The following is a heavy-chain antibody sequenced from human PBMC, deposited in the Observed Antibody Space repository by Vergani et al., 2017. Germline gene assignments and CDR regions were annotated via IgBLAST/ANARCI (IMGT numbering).Heavy chain of an antibody. D-gene: IGHD3-9*01. CDR1: GGTFSSYA. Sequence: QVQLVQSGAEVKKPGSSVKVSCKASGGTFSSYAISWVRQAHGQGLEWMGGIIPIFGTANYAQKFQGRVTITADESTSTAYMELSSLRSEDTAVYYCARGYYDILTDHYYYYYMDVWGKGTTVTVSS. V-gene: IGHV1-69*01. CDR3: ARGYYDILTDHYYYYYMDV. J-gene: IGHJ6*03. CDR2: IIPIFGTA.